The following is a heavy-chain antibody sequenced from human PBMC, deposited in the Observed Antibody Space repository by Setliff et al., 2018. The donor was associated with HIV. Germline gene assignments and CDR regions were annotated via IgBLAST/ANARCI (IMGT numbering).Heavy chain of an antibody. D-gene: IGHD2-15*01. CDR2: ISGSGANT. CDR3: ARDDCSSGNCYYWYLEL. Sequence: PGGSLRLSCAASGFTFRSYAMCWVRQSPGKGLEWVSSISGSGANTYYADSVRGRFTVSRDNPKNSLYLQMNSLRAEDSAVYYCARDDCSSGNCYYWYLELWGRGTLVTVSS. V-gene: IGHV3-23*01. J-gene: IGHJ2*01. CDR1: GFTFRSYA.